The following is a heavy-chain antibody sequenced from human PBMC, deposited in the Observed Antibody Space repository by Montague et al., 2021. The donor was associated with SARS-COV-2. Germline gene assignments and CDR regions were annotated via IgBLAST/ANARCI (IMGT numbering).Heavy chain of an antibody. D-gene: IGHD4-23*01. CDR3: ARVAQLLLGNPQNLFDP. J-gene: IGHJ5*02. Sequence: SLRLSCAASGFSFSSYAMHWVRQPPGKGLEWLAVISFDGNDRYYAGSLRGRFTISRDNSKDTLYLQLTDLRSGDTGVYYCARVAQLLLGNPQNLFDPWGQGTLVTVST. V-gene: IGHV3-30-3*01. CDR2: ISFDGNDR. CDR1: GFSFSSYA.